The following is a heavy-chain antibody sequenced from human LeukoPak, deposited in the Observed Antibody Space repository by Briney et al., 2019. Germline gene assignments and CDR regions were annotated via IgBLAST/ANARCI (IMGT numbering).Heavy chain of an antibody. J-gene: IGHJ5*02. Sequence: GASVKVSCKASGGTFSSYALSWVRQAPGQGLEWMGGIIPIFGTTNYAQKFQGRVTITTDESTSTAYMELSSLTSEDTAVYYCARGVVSDNWFDTWGQGTLVTVSS. CDR3: ARGVVSDNWFDT. D-gene: IGHD3-3*01. V-gene: IGHV1-69*05. CDR2: IIPIFGTT. CDR1: GGTFSSYA.